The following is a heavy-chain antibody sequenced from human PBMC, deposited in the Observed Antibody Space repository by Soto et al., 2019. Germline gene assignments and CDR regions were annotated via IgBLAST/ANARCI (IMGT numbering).Heavy chain of an antibody. CDR1: GGSISSYY. CDR3: ARGGHSSGYYYGSWFDP. CDR2: IYYSGST. J-gene: IGHJ5*02. Sequence: SETLSLTCTVSGGSISSYYWSWIRQPPGKGLEWIGYIYYSGSTNYNPSLKSRVTISVDTSKNQFSLKLSSVTAADTAVYYCARGGHSSGYYYGSWFDPWGQGTLVTVS. D-gene: IGHD3-22*01. V-gene: IGHV4-59*01.